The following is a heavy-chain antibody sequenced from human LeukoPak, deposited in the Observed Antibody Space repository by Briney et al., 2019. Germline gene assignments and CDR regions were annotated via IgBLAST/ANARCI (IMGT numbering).Heavy chain of an antibody. CDR3: AKMRRGYTSSSVGY. J-gene: IGHJ4*02. D-gene: IGHD6-13*01. CDR2: ISDSGATT. Sequence: GGSLRLSCAASGFTFSSYAMSWVRQAPGKGLEWVSTISDSGATTYYADSVKGRFTISRDNSKNTLYLQMNGLRAEDTAVYYCAKMRRGYTSSSVGYWGQGTLVTVSS. V-gene: IGHV3-23*01. CDR1: GFTFSSYA.